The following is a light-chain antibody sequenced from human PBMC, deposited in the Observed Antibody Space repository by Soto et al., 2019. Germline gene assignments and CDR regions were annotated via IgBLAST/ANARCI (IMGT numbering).Light chain of an antibody. Sequence: EIVMTQSPATLSVSPGERATLSCRASQTLSNSFIAWYQQKPGQAPRLLIYDTSSRATGVPDRYSASRSGTDFTLTISSLEAEDFAVYYCQQRYNWPRITFGPGTRLEIK. CDR1: QTLSNSF. V-gene: IGKV3D-20*02. CDR2: DTS. J-gene: IGKJ5*01. CDR3: QQRYNWPRIT.